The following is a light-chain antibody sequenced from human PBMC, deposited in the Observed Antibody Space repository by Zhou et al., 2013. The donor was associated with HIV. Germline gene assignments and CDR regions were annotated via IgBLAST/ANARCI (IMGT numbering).Light chain of an antibody. CDR1: QDITHY. J-gene: IGKJ5*01. CDR2: AAS. V-gene: IGKV1-16*02. Sequence: IRMTQSPSSLSASVGDRVTITCRASQDITHYLAWFQQKPGKAPKSLIYAASSLQSGVPSKFSGSGSGTDFTLTISNLQPEDIATYYCQQYDNLRTFGQGTRLEIK. CDR3: QQYDNLRT.